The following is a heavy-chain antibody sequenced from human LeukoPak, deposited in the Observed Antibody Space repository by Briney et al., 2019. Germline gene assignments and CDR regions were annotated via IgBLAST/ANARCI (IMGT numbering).Heavy chain of an antibody. J-gene: IGHJ3*02. CDR3: AKSDRQWLVRGHAFDI. V-gene: IGHV3-23*01. D-gene: IGHD6-19*01. CDR1: GFTFSSYA. CDR2: ISGSGGST. Sequence: PGGSLRLSCAASGFTFSSYAMSWVRQAPGEGLEWVSAISGSGGSTYYADSVKGRFTISRDNSKNTLYLQMNSLRAEDTAVYYCAKSDRQWLVRGHAFDIWGQGTMVTVSS.